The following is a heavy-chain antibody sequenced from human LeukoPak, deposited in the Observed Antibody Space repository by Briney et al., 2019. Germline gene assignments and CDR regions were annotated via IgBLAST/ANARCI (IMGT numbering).Heavy chain of an antibody. CDR3: AKDGYGDYRNWFDP. CDR2: ISGSSGST. J-gene: IGHJ5*02. V-gene: IGHV3-23*01. D-gene: IGHD4-17*01. CDR1: GFTFSSYA. Sequence: GGSLRLSCAASGFTFSSYAMSWVRQAPGKGLEWVSAISGSSGSTYYADSVKGRFTISRDNSKNTLYLQMNSLRAEDTAVYYCAKDGYGDYRNWFDPWGQRTLVTVSS.